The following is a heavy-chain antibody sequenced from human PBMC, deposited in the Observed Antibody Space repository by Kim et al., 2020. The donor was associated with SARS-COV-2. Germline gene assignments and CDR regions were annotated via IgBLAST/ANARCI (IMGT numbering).Heavy chain of an antibody. V-gene: IGHV3-21*06. D-gene: IGHD3-3*01. CDR2: ISGSSNHI. CDR3: AKEGGREVTPFGVVIDPPPRNNWFDP. Sequence: GGSLRLSCAASGFRFSSYSMTWVRQAPGKGLEWVSSISGSSNHIYYADSVKGRFTISRDNANNSLFLQMDSLRAEDTAVYYCAKEGGREVTPFGVVIDPPPRNNWFDPWGPGTLVTVSS. J-gene: IGHJ5*02. CDR1: GFRFSSYS.